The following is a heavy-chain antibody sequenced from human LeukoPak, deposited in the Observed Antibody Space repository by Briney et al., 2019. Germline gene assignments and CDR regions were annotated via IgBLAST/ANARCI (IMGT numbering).Heavy chain of an antibody. CDR1: GYTFTSYY. CDR3: ARAQIVGAYDY. J-gene: IGHJ4*02. Sequence: ASVKVSCKASGYTFTSYYMHWVRQAPGQGLEWMGIIDPSGGSTSYAQKFQGRVTMTRDTSTSTVYMELSSLRSEDTAVYYCARAQIVGAYDYWGQGTLVTVSS. V-gene: IGHV1-46*01. D-gene: IGHD1-26*01. CDR2: IDPSGGST.